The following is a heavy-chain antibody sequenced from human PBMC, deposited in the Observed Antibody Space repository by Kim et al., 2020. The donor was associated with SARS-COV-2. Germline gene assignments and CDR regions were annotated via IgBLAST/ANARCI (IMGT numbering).Heavy chain of an antibody. CDR2: IYYSGST. D-gene: IGHD3-3*01. V-gene: IGHV4-31*03. Sequence: TLSLTCTVSGGSISSGGYYWSWIRQHPGKGLEWIGYIYYSGSTYYNPSLKSRVTISVDTSKNQFSLKLSSVTAADTAVYYCARAPVIRITIFGVVIDYFDYWGQGTLGTVSS. CDR1: GGSISSGGYY. CDR3: ARAPVIRITIFGVVIDYFDY. J-gene: IGHJ4*02.